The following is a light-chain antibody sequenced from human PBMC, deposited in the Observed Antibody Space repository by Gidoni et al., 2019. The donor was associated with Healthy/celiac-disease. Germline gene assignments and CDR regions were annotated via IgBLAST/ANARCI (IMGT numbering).Light chain of an antibody. CDR1: QSVTSSY. V-gene: IGKV3-20*01. CDR2: GAS. Sequence: IVLTQSPGPLSLSPGERATLSCRASQSVTSSYLAWYQQKPGQAPRLLIYGASSRATGIPDRFSDSESGTDFTLAISRLEPEDFAVYYCQQYGSSPNTFGGGTKVEIK. J-gene: IGKJ4*01. CDR3: QQYGSSPNT.